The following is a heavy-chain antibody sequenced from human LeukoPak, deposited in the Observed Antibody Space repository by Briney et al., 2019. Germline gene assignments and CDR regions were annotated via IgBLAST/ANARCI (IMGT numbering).Heavy chain of an antibody. D-gene: IGHD5-12*01. V-gene: IGHV4-34*01. J-gene: IGHJ4*02. CDR3: ARAQGTVAIDY. CDR1: GFTFSDYY. CDR2: VNHSGDT. Sequence: PGGSLRLSCAASGFTFSDYYMSWIRQAPGKGLEWIGEVNHSGDTNYNPSLKSRVTISPDTSKNQFSLKMRSLTAADTAVYYCARAQGTVAIDYWGQGTLVTVSS.